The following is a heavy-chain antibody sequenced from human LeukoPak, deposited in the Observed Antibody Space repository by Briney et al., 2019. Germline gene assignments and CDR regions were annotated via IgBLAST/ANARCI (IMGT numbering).Heavy chain of an antibody. D-gene: IGHD1-26*01. CDR3: ARVFREWELLEGGDY. CDR1: GYTFTSYG. CDR2: ISAYNGNT. Sequence: ASVKVSCKASGYTFTSYGISWVRQAPGQGLEWMGWISAYNGNTNYAQKLQGRVTMTTDTSTSTAYMELRSLRSDDTAVYYCARVFREWELLEGGDYWGQGTLVTVSS. J-gene: IGHJ4*02. V-gene: IGHV1-18*01.